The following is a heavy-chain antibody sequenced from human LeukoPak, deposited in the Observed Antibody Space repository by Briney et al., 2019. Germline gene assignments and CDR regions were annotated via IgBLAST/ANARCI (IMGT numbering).Heavy chain of an antibody. V-gene: IGHV5-51*01. D-gene: IGHD2-15*01. CDR2: IYPGDSRT. J-gene: IGHJ5*02. Sequence: GESLKISCQGSGYSFTTYWIGWVRQMPGKGLEWMAVIYPGDSRTRYNPSLQGQVTISADKSISTAYLQWSSLKASDTAIYYCACLKLSSPWFDPSGQGTLVTVSS. CDR3: ACLKLSSPWFDP. CDR1: GYSFTTYW.